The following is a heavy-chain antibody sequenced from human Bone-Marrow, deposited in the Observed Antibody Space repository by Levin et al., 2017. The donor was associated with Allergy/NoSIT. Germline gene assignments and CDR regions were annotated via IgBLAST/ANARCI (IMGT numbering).Heavy chain of an antibody. Sequence: AGGSLRLSCAGSGFTFSSFAMHWVRQAPGKGLEYVSGISNTGGTTYYANSVKGRFTISRDNSKNTLFLQMGSLRPEDTAVYFCARSRWFGEDCFDYWGQGALVTVSS. CDR1: GFTFSSFA. CDR3: ARSRWFGEDCFDY. V-gene: IGHV3-64*01. J-gene: IGHJ4*02. D-gene: IGHD3-10*01. CDR2: ISNTGGTT.